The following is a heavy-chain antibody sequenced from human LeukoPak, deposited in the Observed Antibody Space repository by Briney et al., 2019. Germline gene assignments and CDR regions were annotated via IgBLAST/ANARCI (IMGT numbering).Heavy chain of an antibody. J-gene: IGHJ5*02. D-gene: IGHD3-10*01. CDR3: AKQPHAFDNWFDP. CDR1: GGSISSSSYY. V-gene: IGHV4-39*01. Sequence: SETRSLTCTVSGGSISSSSYYWGWIRQPPGKGLEWIGNIYYRGITYYNPSLKSRVTISVDTSKNQFSLKLSSVTAADTAVYYCAKQPHAFDNWFDPWGQGTLVTVSS. CDR2: IYYRGIT.